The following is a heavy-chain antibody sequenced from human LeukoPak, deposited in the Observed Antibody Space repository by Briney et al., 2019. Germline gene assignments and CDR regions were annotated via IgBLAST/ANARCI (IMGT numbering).Heavy chain of an antibody. Sequence: SETLSLTCAVSGYSISSGYYWGWIRQPPGKGLEWIGSIYHTGSTYYNSSLKSRVTISVVTSKNQFSLKLSSVTAADTAVYYCARNFFWSGYYMDVWGKGTTVTVSS. CDR2: IYHTGST. D-gene: IGHD3-3*01. J-gene: IGHJ6*03. CDR3: ARNFFWSGYYMDV. V-gene: IGHV4-38-2*01. CDR1: GYSISSGYY.